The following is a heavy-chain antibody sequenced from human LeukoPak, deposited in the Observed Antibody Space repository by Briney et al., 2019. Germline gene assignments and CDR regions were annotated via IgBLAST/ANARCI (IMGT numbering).Heavy chain of an antibody. D-gene: IGHD5-18*01. CDR3: AREGGYSYGYARDY. CDR1: GFTFSSYN. V-gene: IGHV3-48*04. CDR2: ISSSRSNI. Sequence: GGSLRLSCAASGFTFSSYNMNWVRQAPGKGLGWVSSISSSRSNIYYADSVKGRFTISRDNAKNSLYLQMNSLRAEDTAVYYCAREGGYSYGYARDYWGQGTLVTVSS. J-gene: IGHJ4*02.